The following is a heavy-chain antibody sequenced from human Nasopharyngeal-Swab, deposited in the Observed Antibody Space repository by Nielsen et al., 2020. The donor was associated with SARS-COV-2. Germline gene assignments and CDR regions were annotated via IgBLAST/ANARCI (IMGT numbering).Heavy chain of an antibody. CDR2: INWNSGSP. D-gene: IGHD3-10*01. J-gene: IGHJ6*02. CDR1: GFTFDHYA. Sequence: GGSLRLSCTASGFTFDHYAMNWARQAPGKGLEWVSGINWNSGSPGYADSVKGRFTISRDNAKNTLYLQMNSLRPEDTALYYCAKDMGNYYGSTRMDVWGQGTTVTVSS. CDR3: AKDMGNYYGSTRMDV. V-gene: IGHV3-9*01.